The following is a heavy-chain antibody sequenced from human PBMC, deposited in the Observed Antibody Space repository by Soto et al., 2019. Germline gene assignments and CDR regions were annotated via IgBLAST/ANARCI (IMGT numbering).Heavy chain of an antibody. Sequence: GGSLRLSCAASGFTFSSYGMHWVRQAPGKGLEWVAVISYDGSNKYYADSVKGRFTISRDNSKNTLYLQMNSLRAEDTAVYYCANGFRDQGGNCTNGVCRPDYYYYYMDVWGKGTTVTVSS. CDR1: GFTFSSYG. J-gene: IGHJ6*03. D-gene: IGHD2-8*01. V-gene: IGHV3-30*18. CDR2: ISYDGSNK. CDR3: ANGFRDQGGNCTNGVCRPDYYYYYMDV.